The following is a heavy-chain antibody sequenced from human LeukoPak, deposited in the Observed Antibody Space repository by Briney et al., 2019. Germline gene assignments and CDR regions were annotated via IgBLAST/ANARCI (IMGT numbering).Heavy chain of an antibody. CDR1: GYSISSGYY. J-gene: IGHJ5*02. Sequence: PSETLSLTCTVSGYSISSGYYWGWIRQPPGKGLEWIGSIYHSGSTNYNPSLKSRVTISVDTSKNQFSLKLSSVTAADTAVYYCARERQASLAKWSIAAAAYRYARVWFDPWGQGTLVTVSS. CDR2: IYHSGST. D-gene: IGHD6-13*01. CDR3: ARERQASLAKWSIAAAAYRYARVWFDP. V-gene: IGHV4-38-2*02.